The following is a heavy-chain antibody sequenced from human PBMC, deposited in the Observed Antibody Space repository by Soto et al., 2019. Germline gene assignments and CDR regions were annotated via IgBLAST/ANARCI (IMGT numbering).Heavy chain of an antibody. Sequence: PGGSLRLSCAASGFTFSSYDMHWVRQATGKGLEWVSAIGTAGDTYYPGSVKGRFTISRENAKNSLYLQMNSLRAGDTAVYYCARGLSGSYYTPYAFDIWGQGTMVTVSS. J-gene: IGHJ3*02. CDR3: ARGLSGSYYTPYAFDI. V-gene: IGHV3-13*01. CDR1: GFTFSSYD. D-gene: IGHD1-26*01. CDR2: IGTAGDT.